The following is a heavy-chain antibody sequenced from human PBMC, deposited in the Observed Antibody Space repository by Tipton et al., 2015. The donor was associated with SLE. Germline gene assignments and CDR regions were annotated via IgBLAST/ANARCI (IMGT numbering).Heavy chain of an antibody. CDR2: IYYSGNT. Sequence: TLSLTCTVSGGSISSSSSYYWGWIRQPPGKGLEWIGSIYYSGNTYSNPSLKSRVTISVDTSKNQFSLKLSSVTAADTAVYYCAREITMVRGVIIPIGAFDIWGQGTMVTVSS. J-gene: IGHJ3*02. V-gene: IGHV4-39*07. CDR1: GGSISSSSSYY. CDR3: AREITMVRGVIIPIGAFDI. D-gene: IGHD3-10*01.